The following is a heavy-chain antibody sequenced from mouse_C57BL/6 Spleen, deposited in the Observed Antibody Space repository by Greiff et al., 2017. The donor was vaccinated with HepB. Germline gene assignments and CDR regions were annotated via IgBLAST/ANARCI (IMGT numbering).Heavy chain of an antibody. Sequence: QVQLQQSGAELVRPGSSVKLSCKASGYTFTSYWMHWVKQRPIQGLEWIGNIDPSDSETPYNQKFKDKATLTVDKSSSTAYMQLSSLTFADSAVYYCARFSYGYYFDYWGQGTTLTVSS. D-gene: IGHD2-2*01. V-gene: IGHV1-52*01. CDR2: IDPSDSET. CDR1: GYTFTSYW. J-gene: IGHJ2*01. CDR3: ARFSYGYYFDY.